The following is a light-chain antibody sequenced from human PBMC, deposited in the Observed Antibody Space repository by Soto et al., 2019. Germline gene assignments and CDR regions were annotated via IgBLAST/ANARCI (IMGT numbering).Light chain of an antibody. V-gene: IGLV2-8*01. CDR2: EVN. CDR1: SSDVGGYNY. J-gene: IGLJ1*01. CDR3: SSYAGSSNV. Sequence: QSALTQTTSASGSPGQSVAISCTGTSSDVGGYNYVSWYQQHPGKAPKLTIYEVNKRPSGVPDRFSGSKSGNTASLTVSGLQAEDEADYYCSSYAGSSNVFGTGTKLTVL.